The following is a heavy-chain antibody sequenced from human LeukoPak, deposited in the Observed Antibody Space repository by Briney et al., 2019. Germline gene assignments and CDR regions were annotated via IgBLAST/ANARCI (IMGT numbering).Heavy chain of an antibody. D-gene: IGHD6-19*01. CDR1: GYSISSGYY. Sequence: SETLSLTCTVSGYSISSGYYWGWIRQPPGKGLKWIGSISHSGSTYYNPSLKSRVTISVDTSKNQFSLKLSSLTAADTAVYYCARGTLYSGWSYYFDYWGQGSQVTVSS. CDR2: ISHSGST. V-gene: IGHV4-38-2*02. CDR3: ARGTLYSGWSYYFDY. J-gene: IGHJ4*02.